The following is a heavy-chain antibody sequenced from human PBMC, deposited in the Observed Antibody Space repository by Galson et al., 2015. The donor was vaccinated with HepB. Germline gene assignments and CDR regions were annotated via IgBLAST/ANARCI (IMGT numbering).Heavy chain of an antibody. V-gene: IGHV1-18*04. D-gene: IGHD3-3*01. CDR1: GYTFTKYG. CDR2: INTYHGNT. J-gene: IGHJ6*02. Sequence: SVKVSCKAPGYTFTKYGISWVRQAPGQGLEWMARINTYHGNTNYAQKFQGRVTLTTDTSTSTAYMELRTLRSDDTAVYYCARSGGGDFWSGLDGVDVWGQGTTVTVSS. CDR3: ARSGGGDFWSGLDGVDV.